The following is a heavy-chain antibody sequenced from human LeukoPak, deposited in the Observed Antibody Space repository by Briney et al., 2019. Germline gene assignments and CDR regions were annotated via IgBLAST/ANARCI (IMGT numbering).Heavy chain of an antibody. CDR2: IKSKTNGGTT. J-gene: IGHJ4*02. CDR3: TTLGTPYVWGSYRLFR. Sequence: GGPLRLSCEASGFTFTNAWMSWVRQAPGKGLEWVGRIKSKTNGGTTDYAGPVKGRFTMTRDDSKNTLYLQMNSLKTEDTAVYYCTTLGTPYVWGSYRLFRWGQGTLVTVSS. CDR1: GFTFTNAW. V-gene: IGHV3-15*01. D-gene: IGHD3-16*02.